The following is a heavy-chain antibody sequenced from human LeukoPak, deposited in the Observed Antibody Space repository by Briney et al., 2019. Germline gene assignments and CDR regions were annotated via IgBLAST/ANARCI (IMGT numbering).Heavy chain of an antibody. J-gene: IGHJ6*02. CDR2: IHYDGGNT. CDR3: ARDPYCGSTRCYRTGGMDV. V-gene: IGHV3-33*01. CDR1: GFIFSSWD. Sequence: PGRSLRLSCAASGFIFSSWDMHWVRQAPGKGLEWVADIHYDGGNTHYADSVKGRFTISRDNPKNTLDLQINSLRADDTAVYYCARDPYCGSTRCYRTGGMDVWGQGTTVTVSS. D-gene: IGHD2-2*02.